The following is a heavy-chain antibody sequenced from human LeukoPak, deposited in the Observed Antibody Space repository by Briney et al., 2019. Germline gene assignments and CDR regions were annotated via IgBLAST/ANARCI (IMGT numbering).Heavy chain of an antibody. CDR3: ARGRYFDWPPAPSFAY. V-gene: IGHV4-59*13. CDR1: VGSISSYY. J-gene: IGHJ4*02. CDR2: IYYSWST. D-gene: IGHD3-9*01. Sequence: PSETLSLTCSVSVGSISSYYGRWIRRPPGRGVEGIGYIYYSWSTNYNPSRKSPVTISVDTSKNQFSMTLSSVKAADTAVYYCARGRYFDWPPAPSFAYWGQGTLVTVSS.